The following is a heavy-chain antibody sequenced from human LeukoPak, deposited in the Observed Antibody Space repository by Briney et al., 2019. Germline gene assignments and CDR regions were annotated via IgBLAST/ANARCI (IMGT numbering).Heavy chain of an antibody. J-gene: IGHJ3*02. D-gene: IGHD4-17*01. Sequence: GGSLRLSCAASGFTFSSYWMHWVRQAPGKGLVWVSRINSDGSSSSYADSVKGRFTISRDNAKNTLYLQMNSLRAEDTAVYYCARTTYGDLDALDIWGQGTMVTVSS. CDR1: GFTFSSYW. CDR3: ARTTYGDLDALDI. CDR2: INSDGSSS. V-gene: IGHV3-74*01.